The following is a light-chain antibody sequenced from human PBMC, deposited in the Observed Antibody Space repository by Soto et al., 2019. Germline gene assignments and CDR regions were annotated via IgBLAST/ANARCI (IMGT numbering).Light chain of an antibody. Sequence: DIQVTQSPSSLSASVGDRVTITCRASQGISNWLAWYQQKPGKAPNLLFYVASSLQSGVQSRFSGCVSGTDFTLTISRLQPEDFASYYCQQANSFHLTCGQGTRTDIK. J-gene: IGKJ5*01. CDR2: VAS. V-gene: IGKV1-12*01. CDR1: QGISNW. CDR3: QQANSFHLT.